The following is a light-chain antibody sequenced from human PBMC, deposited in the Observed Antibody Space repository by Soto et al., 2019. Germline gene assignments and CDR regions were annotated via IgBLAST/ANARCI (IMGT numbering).Light chain of an antibody. CDR1: QSIRSW. V-gene: IGKV1-5*03. Sequence: DIQMTQSPSTLSASVGDRVTITCRASQSIRSWLAWYQQKPGKAPKLLIYKTSNLESGVPSRFSGGGSGTEFTLTIRSLQPDDFATYYCQQYNSFPWTFGQGTKVEIK. CDR2: KTS. J-gene: IGKJ1*01. CDR3: QQYNSFPWT.